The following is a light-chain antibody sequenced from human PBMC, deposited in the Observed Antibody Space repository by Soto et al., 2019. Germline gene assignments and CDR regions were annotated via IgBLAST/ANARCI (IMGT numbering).Light chain of an antibody. CDR2: RNH. Sequence: QSVLTQSPSASGTPGQRVTISCSGSRSNIGTNTVNWYQQLPGTAPTLLLYRNHQRPPGVPDRFSGSKSGTSASLAISGPQSGDEADYYCAAWDDSLRVVVFGGGTKLTVL. CDR1: RSNIGTNT. V-gene: IGLV1-44*01. J-gene: IGLJ2*01. CDR3: AAWDDSLRVVV.